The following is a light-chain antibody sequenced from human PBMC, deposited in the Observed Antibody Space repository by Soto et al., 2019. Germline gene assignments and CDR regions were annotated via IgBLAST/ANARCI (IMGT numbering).Light chain of an antibody. Sequence: EIQMTQSPSTLSASLGERVTITWRASQSISSWLAWYQQKQGKAPKLLIYKASSLESGVPSRFSGSGYGTEFNLTISSLQTDDFATYYCQQYNSYSWTFGQGTKVDIK. CDR2: KAS. CDR1: QSISSW. CDR3: QQYNSYSWT. J-gene: IGKJ1*01. V-gene: IGKV1-5*03.